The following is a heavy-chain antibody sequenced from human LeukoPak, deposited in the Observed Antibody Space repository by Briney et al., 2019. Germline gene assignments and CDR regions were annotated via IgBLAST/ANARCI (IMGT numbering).Heavy chain of an antibody. CDR3: ARHATLARWFDP. J-gene: IGHJ5*02. CDR2: IYTSGST. V-gene: IGHV4-4*09. Sequence: SETLSLTCTVSGGSISSYYWSWIRQPPGKGLEWIGYIYTSGSTNYNPSLKSRVTISVDTSKNQFSLKLSSVTAADTAVYYCARHATLARWFDPWGQGTLVTVSS. CDR1: GGSISSYY.